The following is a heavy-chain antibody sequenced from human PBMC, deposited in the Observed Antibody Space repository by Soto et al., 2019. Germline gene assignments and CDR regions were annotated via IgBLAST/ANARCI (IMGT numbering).Heavy chain of an antibody. CDR1: GGSISSSSYY. CDR2: IYHSEST. V-gene: IGHV4-39*01. J-gene: IGHJ6*02. CDR3: ARQVGTDYYGSGLGV. D-gene: IGHD3-10*01. Sequence: PSETLSLTCTVSGGSISSSSYYWGWIRQPPGKGLEWIGSIYHSESTYYNPSLKSRVTIFVDTSKNQFSLKLSSVTAADTAVYYCARQVGTDYYGSGLGVWGQGNTVTVSS.